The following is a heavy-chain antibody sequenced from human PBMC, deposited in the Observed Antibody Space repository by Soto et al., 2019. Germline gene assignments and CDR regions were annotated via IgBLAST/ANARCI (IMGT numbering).Heavy chain of an antibody. D-gene: IGHD6-13*01. CDR1: GFTFSNYW. V-gene: IGHV3-7*01. J-gene: IGHJ4*02. Sequence: EVQLVESGGGLVQPGGSLRLSCEVSGFTFSNYWMSWVRQAPGKGLEWVANIKQDGSEKQYVDSVKGRFAISRDNAKNSLFLQMDSLRAEEKALYYCARDGQVHGSIPWYWGQGTLVTVSS. CDR3: ARDGQVHGSIPWY. CDR2: IKQDGSEK.